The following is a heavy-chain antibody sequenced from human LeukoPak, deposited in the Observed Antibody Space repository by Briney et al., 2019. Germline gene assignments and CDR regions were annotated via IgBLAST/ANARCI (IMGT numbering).Heavy chain of an antibody. D-gene: IGHD3-22*01. CDR1: GGTFSSYT. J-gene: IGHJ4*02. Sequence: ASVKVSCKASGGTFSSYTISWVRQAPGQGLEWMGRIIPILGIANYAQKFQGRVTITADKSTSTAYMELSSLRSEDTAVYYCARDPSGGGYFDYWGQGTLVTVSS. CDR2: IIPILGIA. CDR3: ARDPSGGGYFDY. V-gene: IGHV1-69*04.